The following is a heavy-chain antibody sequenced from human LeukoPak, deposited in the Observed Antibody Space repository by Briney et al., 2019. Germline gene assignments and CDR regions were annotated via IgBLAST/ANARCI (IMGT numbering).Heavy chain of an antibody. CDR1: GYTFTGYY. V-gene: IGHV1-2*02. CDR2: INPNSGGT. CDR3: ARYSSGYICPPGDY. Sequence: ASVKVSCTASGYTFTGYYMHWVRQAPGQGLEWMGWINPNSGGTNYEQQFQGRVTMTRVTSIRKGYMELRRLRSDDTAVYYCARYSSGYICPPGDYWGQGTLVTVSS. D-gene: IGHD3-22*01. J-gene: IGHJ4*02.